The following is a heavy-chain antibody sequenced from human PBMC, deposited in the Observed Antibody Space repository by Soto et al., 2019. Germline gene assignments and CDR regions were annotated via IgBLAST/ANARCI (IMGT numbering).Heavy chain of an antibody. D-gene: IGHD2-2*02. Sequence: ASVKVSCKASGGSFSSYTISWVRQAPGQGLEWMGRIIPILGIANYAQKFQGRVTITADKSTSTAYMELSSLRSEDTAVYYCARDAVVVVPAAIYYYYYGMDVWGQGTTVTVSS. CDR1: GGSFSSYT. V-gene: IGHV1-69*04. CDR3: ARDAVVVVPAAIYYYYYGMDV. J-gene: IGHJ6*02. CDR2: IIPILGIA.